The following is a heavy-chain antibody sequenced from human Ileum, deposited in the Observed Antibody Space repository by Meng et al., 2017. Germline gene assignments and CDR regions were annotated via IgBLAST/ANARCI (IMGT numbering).Heavy chain of an antibody. CDR3: TRDYRLSGSYYFDY. CDR1: GYTFTGYY. Sequence: ASVKVSCKASGYTFTGYYMHWVRQAPGQGLEWMGRINPNNGDTKYGQNFQGRVTVTRDTSINTAYMELGRLTSDDTAIYYCTRDYRLSGSYYFDYWGQGTLVTVSS. D-gene: IGHD1-26*01. J-gene: IGHJ4*02. V-gene: IGHV1-2*06. CDR2: INPNNGDT.